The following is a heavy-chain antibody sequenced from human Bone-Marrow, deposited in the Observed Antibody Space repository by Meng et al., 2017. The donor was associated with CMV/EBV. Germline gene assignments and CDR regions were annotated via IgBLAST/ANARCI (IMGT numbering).Heavy chain of an antibody. J-gene: IGHJ6*02. V-gene: IGHV4-39*07. Sequence: SETLSLTCTVSGGSISSSSYYWGWIRQPPGKGLEWIGSIYYSGSTYYNPSLKSRVTISVDTSKIQFSLKLSSVTAADTAVYYCARGVAYSSGWSYYYYYGMDVWGQGTTVTGSS. CDR3: ARGVAYSSGWSYYYYYGMDV. D-gene: IGHD6-19*01. CDR1: GGSISSSSYY. CDR2: IYYSGST.